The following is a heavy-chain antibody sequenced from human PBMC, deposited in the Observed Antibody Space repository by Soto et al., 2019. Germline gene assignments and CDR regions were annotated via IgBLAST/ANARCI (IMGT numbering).Heavy chain of an antibody. J-gene: IGHJ4*02. D-gene: IGHD6-13*01. CDR2: IYHSGTT. V-gene: IGHV4-38-2*02. Sequence: SETLSLTCNVSGFSISSGFYWGWARQPPGKGLEWIGAIYHSGTTYFNPSLKSRVTMAIDTSKNQFSLSLASVAAADTAMYYCARGMNPQDYWGQGTLVTVSS. CDR3: ARGMNPQDY. CDR1: GFSISSGFY.